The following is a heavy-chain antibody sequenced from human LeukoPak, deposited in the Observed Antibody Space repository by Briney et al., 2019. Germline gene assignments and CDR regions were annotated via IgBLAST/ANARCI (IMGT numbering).Heavy chain of an antibody. V-gene: IGHV3-30-3*01. Sequence: GGSLRLSCAASRFTFSSYAMHWVRQAPGKGLERVAVISYDGGNKYYADSVKGRFTISRDNSKNTLYLQMNSLRAEDTAVYYCARPIVAVTVYYYYYGMDVWGQGTTVTVSS. CDR2: ISYDGGNK. CDR1: RFTFSSYA. CDR3: ARPIVAVTVYYYYYGMDV. D-gene: IGHD6-13*01. J-gene: IGHJ6*02.